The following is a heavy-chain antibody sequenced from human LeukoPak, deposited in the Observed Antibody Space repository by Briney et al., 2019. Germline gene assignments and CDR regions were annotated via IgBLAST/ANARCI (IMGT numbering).Heavy chain of an antibody. CDR1: GFTFSSYS. Sequence: PGGSLRLSCAASGFTFSSYSMNWVRQAPGKGLEWVSSISSSSYIYYADSVKGRFTISRDNAKNSLYLQMNSLRAEDTAVYYCARDPDYYDSSGSPPFSWGQGTLVTVSS. CDR2: ISSSSYI. J-gene: IGHJ4*02. CDR3: ARDPDYYDSSGSPPFS. D-gene: IGHD3-22*01. V-gene: IGHV3-21*01.